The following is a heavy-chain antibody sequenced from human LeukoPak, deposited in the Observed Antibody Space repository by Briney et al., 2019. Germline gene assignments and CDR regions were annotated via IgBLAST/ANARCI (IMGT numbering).Heavy chain of an antibody. CDR2: ISYDGSNK. CDR1: GFTFSSYA. J-gene: IGHJ4*02. D-gene: IGHD2-21*02. CDR3: AKGVVVTATTPFDY. V-gene: IGHV3-30*04. Sequence: GGSLRLSCAASGFTFSSYAMHWVRQAPGKGLEWVAVISYDGSNKYYADSVKGRFTISRDNSKNTLYLQMNSLRAEDTAVYYCAKGVVVTATTPFDYWGQGTLVTVSS.